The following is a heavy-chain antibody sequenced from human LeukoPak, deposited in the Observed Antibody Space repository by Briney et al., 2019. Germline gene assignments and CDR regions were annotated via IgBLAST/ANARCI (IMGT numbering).Heavy chain of an antibody. Sequence: GSLRLSCAASGFTFDDYAMHWVRQAPGKGLEWVSLISWDGGSTYYADSVKGRFTISRDNSKNSLYLQMNSLRAEDTALYYCAKDMTTVEMATTGFDLWGRGTLVTVSS. D-gene: IGHD5-24*01. CDR3: AKDMTTVEMATTGFDL. CDR1: GFTFDDYA. J-gene: IGHJ2*01. CDR2: ISWDGGST. V-gene: IGHV3-43D*03.